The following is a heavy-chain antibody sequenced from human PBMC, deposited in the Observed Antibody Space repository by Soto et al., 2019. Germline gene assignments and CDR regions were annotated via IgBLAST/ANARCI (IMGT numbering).Heavy chain of an antibody. Sequence: QVQLVQSGAEVRKPGASVKVSCKASGYIFTSYSINWVRQAPGQGLEWMGWISAYNGNTNYAQKMQGRVHMTTDTSTRTDYMELRRVRSDDTAVYYCARGESIGDVWGQGTTVTVSS. J-gene: IGHJ6*02. CDR2: ISAYNGNT. V-gene: IGHV1-18*01. CDR3: ARGESIGDV. CDR1: GYIFTSYS. D-gene: IGHD6-6*01.